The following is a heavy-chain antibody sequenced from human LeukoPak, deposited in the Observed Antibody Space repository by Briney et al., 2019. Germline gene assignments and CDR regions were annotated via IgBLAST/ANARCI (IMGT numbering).Heavy chain of an antibody. CDR1: GFTFSSYW. CDR3: AVAVAGLYHFDY. J-gene: IGHJ4*02. Sequence: GGSLRLSCAASGFTFSSYWMHWVRQAPGKGLVWVSRINTDGSSTSYADSVKGRFTISRDNAKNTLYLQMNSLRAEDTAVYYCAVAVAGLYHFDYWGQGTLVTVSS. CDR2: INTDGSST. D-gene: IGHD6-19*01. V-gene: IGHV3-74*01.